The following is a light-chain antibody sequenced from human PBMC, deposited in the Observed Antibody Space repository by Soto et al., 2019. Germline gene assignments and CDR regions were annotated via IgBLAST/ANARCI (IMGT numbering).Light chain of an antibody. Sequence: DIQMTQSPTSLSASVGDRVTITCRASQNIRSYLNWYQQIPGKAPNLLIYATSILQTGVPSRFSGSGSGTHFTLTINGLQPEVFATYSWHQGYTTRCTFGQWTKVDSK. CDR2: ATS. CDR1: QNIRSY. J-gene: IGKJ1*01. V-gene: IGKV1-39*01. CDR3: HQGYTTRCT.